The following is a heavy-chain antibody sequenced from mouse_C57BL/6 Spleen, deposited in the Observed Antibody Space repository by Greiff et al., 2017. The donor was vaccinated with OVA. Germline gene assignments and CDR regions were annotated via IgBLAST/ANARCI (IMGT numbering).Heavy chain of an antibody. CDR3: AREGFTTVVATDY. J-gene: IGHJ2*01. D-gene: IGHD1-1*01. Sequence: VQLQQSGPELVKPGASVKMSCKASGYTFTDYNMHWVKQSHGKSLEWIGYINPNNGGTSYNQKFKGKATLTVNKSSSTAYMELRSLTSEDSAVYYCAREGFTTVVATDYWGQGTTLTVSS. V-gene: IGHV1-22*01. CDR1: GYTFTDYN. CDR2: INPNNGGT.